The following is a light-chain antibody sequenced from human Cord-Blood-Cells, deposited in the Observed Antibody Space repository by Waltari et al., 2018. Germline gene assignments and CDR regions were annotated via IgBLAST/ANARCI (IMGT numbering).Light chain of an antibody. CDR3: SSYTSSSTLRV. CDR1: SSDVGGYNY. Sequence: QSALTQPASVSGSPGQSITISCTGTSSDVGGYNYVSWYQQHPGKAPKLMIYEVSNRPSGVSKRCSGSESGTTASLTISGLQAEDEADYYCSSYTSSSTLRVFGTGTKVTVL. V-gene: IGLV2-14*01. CDR2: EVS. J-gene: IGLJ1*01.